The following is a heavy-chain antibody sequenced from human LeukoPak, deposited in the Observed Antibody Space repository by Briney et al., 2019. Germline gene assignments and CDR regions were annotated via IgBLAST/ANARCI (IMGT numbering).Heavy chain of an antibody. V-gene: IGHV3-23*01. J-gene: IGHJ4*02. CDR3: AKQLDSGNYYPTGDDY. Sequence: GGSLRLSCAASGFTLSSYATTWVRQAPGKGLEWVSAISGSGADTYYADSVKGRFTISRDTSKNMVYLQMNSLRDEDTAVYYCAKQLDSGNYYPTGDDYWGQGTLVTVSS. CDR1: GFTLSSYA. CDR2: ISGSGADT. D-gene: IGHD3-10*01.